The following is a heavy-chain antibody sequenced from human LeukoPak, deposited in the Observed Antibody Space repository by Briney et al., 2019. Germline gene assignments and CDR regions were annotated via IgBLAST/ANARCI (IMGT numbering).Heavy chain of an antibody. CDR3: ARAKERGYSYGYPFDP. D-gene: IGHD5-18*01. CDR2: IYTSGST. CDR1: NDSISSGSYY. V-gene: IGHV4-61*02. J-gene: IGHJ5*02. Sequence: SETLSLTCTVSNDSISSGSYYWSWIRQPAGKGLEWIGRIYTSGSTNYNPSLKSRVTISLDTSNNQFSLKLSSVTAADTAVYYCARAKERGYSYGYPFDPWGQGTLVTVSS.